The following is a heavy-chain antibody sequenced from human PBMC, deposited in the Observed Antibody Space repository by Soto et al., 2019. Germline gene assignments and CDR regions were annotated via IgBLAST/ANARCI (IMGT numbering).Heavy chain of an antibody. CDR3: AADLPDWWAYALDY. V-gene: IGHV3-15*07. D-gene: IGHD2-15*01. Sequence: EVQLVDSGGGSVEPGGSLRLSCAASGFTFTNAWLNWVRQAPGKGLEWVGRIKSKINGGTTDYAAPVKGRFSSSRDDSGNTVYLQMNSLKTEDTAVYYCAADLPDWWAYALDYWGQGTLVTVSS. J-gene: IGHJ4*02. CDR2: IKSKINGGTT. CDR1: GFTFTNAW.